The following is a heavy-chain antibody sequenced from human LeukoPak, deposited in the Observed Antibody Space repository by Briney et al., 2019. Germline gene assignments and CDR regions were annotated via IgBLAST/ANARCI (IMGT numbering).Heavy chain of an antibody. D-gene: IGHD1-26*01. CDR1: GFTVSSDH. V-gene: IGHV3-48*04. Sequence: GGSLRLSCAASGFTVSSDHMSWVRRAPGKGLEWVSYISSSSSTIYYADSVKGRFTISRDNAKNSLYLQMNSLRAEDTAVYYCARDQLGGDYWGQGTLVTVSS. J-gene: IGHJ4*02. CDR2: ISSSSSTI. CDR3: ARDQLGGDY.